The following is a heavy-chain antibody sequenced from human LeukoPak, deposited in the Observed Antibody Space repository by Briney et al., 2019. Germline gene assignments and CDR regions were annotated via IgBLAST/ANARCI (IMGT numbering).Heavy chain of an antibody. CDR3: ARYYGSGRGYYGLDV. CDR2: IPYDGSNK. J-gene: IGHJ6*02. V-gene: IGHV3-30*03. Sequence: PGGSLRLSCEASGFTFSTYGMHWVRQAPGKGLEWITLIPYDGSNKYYADSVKGRFTISRDNSKNTLYLQMNSLRAEDTAVYYCARYYGSGRGYYGLDVWGQRTTVTVFS. D-gene: IGHD3-10*01. CDR1: GFTFSTYG.